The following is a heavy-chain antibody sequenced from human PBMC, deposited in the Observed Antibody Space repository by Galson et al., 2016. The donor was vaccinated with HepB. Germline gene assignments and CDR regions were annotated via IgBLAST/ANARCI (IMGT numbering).Heavy chain of an antibody. CDR1: GLTFSSHG. D-gene: IGHD5-12*01. J-gene: IGHJ6*02. Sequence: SLRLSCAASGLTFSSHGMHWVRQAPGKGLEWVAVILYDRSNKYYADSVKGRFTISRDNSKNTLYLQMNSLRAEDTAVYYCAKDRNRYDFYSMDVWGQGTTVTVSS. CDR3: AKDRNRYDFYSMDV. CDR2: ILYDRSNK. V-gene: IGHV3-30*18.